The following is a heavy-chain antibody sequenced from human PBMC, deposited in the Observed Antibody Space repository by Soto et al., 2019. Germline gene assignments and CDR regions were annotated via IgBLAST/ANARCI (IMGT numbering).Heavy chain of an antibody. J-gene: IGHJ6*02. V-gene: IGHV2-70*13. Sequence: SGPTLVNPTQTLTLTCSFSGFSLTTHGVCVSWIRQPPGKALEWLALIDWDDGKYYNTSLKTRLTISKDTSKNQVVLTVTNMDPVDTATYFCARTRMSERVHPQFYSGTDGWGQGTTVTVSS. D-gene: IGHD4-4*01. CDR3: ARTRMSERVHPQFYSGTDG. CDR1: GFSLTTHGVC. CDR2: IDWDDGK.